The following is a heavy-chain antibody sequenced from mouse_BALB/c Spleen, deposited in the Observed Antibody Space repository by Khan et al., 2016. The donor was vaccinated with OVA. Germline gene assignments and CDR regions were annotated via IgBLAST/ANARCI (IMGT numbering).Heavy chain of an antibody. Sequence: QVQLKESVAELARPGASVKMSCKASGYTFTGYSMHWIKQRPGQGLEWIGYISPSNAYTNYNQKFKDKATLTADKSSSTAYMQLSSLTSEDSAVYYCARDFHYYGSRGALDYWGQGTSVTVSS. V-gene: IGHV1-4*01. CDR3: ARDFHYYGSRGALDY. D-gene: IGHD1-1*01. CDR1: GYTFTGYS. CDR2: ISPSNAYT. J-gene: IGHJ4*01.